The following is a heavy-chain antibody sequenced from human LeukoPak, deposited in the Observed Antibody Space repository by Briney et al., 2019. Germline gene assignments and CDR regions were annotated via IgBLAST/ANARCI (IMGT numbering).Heavy chain of an antibody. J-gene: IGHJ4*02. CDR3: ARGGGEMATIIGFDY. D-gene: IGHD5-12*01. CDR1: GGSFSGYY. V-gene: IGHV4-34*01. Sequence: SETLSPTCAVYGGSFSGYYWSWIRQPPEKGLEWIGEINHSGSTNYNPSLKSRVTISVDTSKNQFSLKLSSVTAADTAVYYCARGGGEMATIIGFDYWGQGTLVTVSS. CDR2: INHSGST.